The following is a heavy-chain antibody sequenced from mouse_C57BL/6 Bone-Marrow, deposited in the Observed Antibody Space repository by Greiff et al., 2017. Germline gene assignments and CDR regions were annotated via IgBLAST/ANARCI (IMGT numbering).Heavy chain of an antibody. V-gene: IGHV5-17*01. Sequence: EVKVVESGGGLVKPGGSLKLSCAASGFTFSDYGMHWVRQAPEKGLEWVAYISSGSSTIYYADTVKGRFTISRDNAKNTLFLQMTSLRSEDTAMYYCARSYYESSYDAMDYWGQGTSVTVSS. J-gene: IGHJ4*01. CDR3: ARSYYESSYDAMDY. D-gene: IGHD1-1*01. CDR2: ISSGSSTI. CDR1: GFTFSDYG.